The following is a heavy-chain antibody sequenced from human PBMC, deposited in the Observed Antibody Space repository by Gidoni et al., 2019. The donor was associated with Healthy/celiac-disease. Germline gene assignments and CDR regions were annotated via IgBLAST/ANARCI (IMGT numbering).Heavy chain of an antibody. CDR3: ARDGGYCSGGSCYPGWFDP. CDR2: INAVNGNT. V-gene: IGHV1-3*01. Sequence: QVQLVQSGAEVKKPGASVKVSCKASGYTFTSYAMHWVRQAPGQRLEWMGWINAVNGNTKYSQKFQGRVTITRDTSASTAYMELSSLRSEDTAVYYCARDGGYCSGGSCYPGWFDPWGQGTLVTVSS. CDR1: GYTFTSYA. J-gene: IGHJ5*02. D-gene: IGHD2-15*01.